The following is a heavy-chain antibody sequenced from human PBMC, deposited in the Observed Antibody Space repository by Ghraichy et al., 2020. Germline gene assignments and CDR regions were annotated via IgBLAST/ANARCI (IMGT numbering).Heavy chain of an antibody. CDR1: GFTFSDYY. V-gene: IGHV3-11*01. Sequence: GESLNISCAASGFTFSDYYMSWIRQAPGKGLEWVSYISSSGSTIYYADSVKGRFTISRDNAKNSLYLQMNSLRAEDTAVYYCARDFRQPDSGYDFTPRPFDYWGQGTLVTVSS. J-gene: IGHJ4*02. CDR3: ARDFRQPDSGYDFTPRPFDY. CDR2: ISSSGSTI. D-gene: IGHD5-12*01.